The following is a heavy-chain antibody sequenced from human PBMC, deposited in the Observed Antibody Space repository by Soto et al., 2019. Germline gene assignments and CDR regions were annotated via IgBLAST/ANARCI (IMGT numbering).Heavy chain of an antibody. Sequence: HPGGSLRLSCAASGFTVSSNYMSWVRQAPGKGLEWVSVIYSGGSTYYADSVKGRFTISRDNSKNTLYLQMNSLRAEDTAVYYCARDQVRRSGDYGRYYYYYMDVWGKGTTVTVSS. CDR2: IYSGGST. V-gene: IGHV3-66*01. CDR3: ARDQVRRSGDYGRYYYYYMDV. J-gene: IGHJ6*03. CDR1: GFTVSSNY. D-gene: IGHD4-17*01.